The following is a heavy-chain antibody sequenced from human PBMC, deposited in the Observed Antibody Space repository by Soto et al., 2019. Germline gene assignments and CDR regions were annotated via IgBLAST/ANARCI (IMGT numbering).Heavy chain of an antibody. CDR2: IYYSGST. CDR1: GGSISSSSYY. Sequence: SETLSLTCTVSGGSISSSSYYWGWIRQPPGKGLEWIGSIYYSGSTYYNPSLKSRVTISVDTSKNQFSLKLSSVTAADTAVYYCFGYSSGRYYYYMDVWGKGTTVT. V-gene: IGHV4-39*01. D-gene: IGHD6-19*01. CDR3: FGYSSGRYYYYMDV. J-gene: IGHJ6*03.